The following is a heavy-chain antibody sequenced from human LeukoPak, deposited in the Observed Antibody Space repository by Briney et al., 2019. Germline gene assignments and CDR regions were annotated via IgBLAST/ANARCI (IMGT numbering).Heavy chain of an antibody. Sequence: GGSLRLSCAASGVTFSSDGMHWVRQAPGKGLEWVAFIRYDGSNKYYADSVKGRFTISRDNSKNTLYLQMNSLRAEDTAVYYCAKDGSSPVTTLELYFDYWGQGTLVTVSS. J-gene: IGHJ4*02. CDR1: GVTFSSDG. CDR3: AKDGSSPVTTLELYFDY. V-gene: IGHV3-30*02. CDR2: IRYDGSNK. D-gene: IGHD4-11*01.